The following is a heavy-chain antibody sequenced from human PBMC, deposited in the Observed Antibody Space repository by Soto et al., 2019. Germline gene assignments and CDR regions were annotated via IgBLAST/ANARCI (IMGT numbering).Heavy chain of an antibody. V-gene: IGHV1-18*04. J-gene: IGHJ4*02. Sequence: QVLLVQSGSEVKKPGASMKVSCQTSGYTFSAFALPWVRQVPDKGLEWLGWISPYTGKTNYAQRVHDRVALTTDTSTRTAYLELRSLTYDDTAVYYCARLGWELLSGRRYFDYWGQGTLVTVSS. CDR3: ARLGWELLSGRRYFDY. CDR1: GYTFSAFA. CDR2: ISPYTGKT. D-gene: IGHD1-26*01.